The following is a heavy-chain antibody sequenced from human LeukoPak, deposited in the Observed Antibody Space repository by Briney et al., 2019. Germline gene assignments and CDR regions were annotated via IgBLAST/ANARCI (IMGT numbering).Heavy chain of an antibody. Sequence: SETLSLTCTVSGGSIDNSIYYWGWIRQSPEKGLEWIGSIYYTGTTNYNPSLESRVTISVDASNNQVSLTLNPVTAADTAVYFCARGGFYGHPFDFGGQGTLVTVSS. CDR2: IYYTGTT. V-gene: IGHV4-39*07. J-gene: IGHJ4*02. CDR1: GGSIDNSIYY. CDR3: ARGGFYGHPFDF. D-gene: IGHD3-10*01.